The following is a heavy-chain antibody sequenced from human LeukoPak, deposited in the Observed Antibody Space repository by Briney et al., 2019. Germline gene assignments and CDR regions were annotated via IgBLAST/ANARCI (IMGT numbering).Heavy chain of an antibody. Sequence: ASVKVSCKASGYTFTSYYMHWVRQAPGQGLEWMRIINPSGGSTSYAQKFQGRVTMTRDTSTSTVYMELSSLRSEDTAVYYCARSSGYYYFRGAFDIWGQGTMVTVSS. D-gene: IGHD3-22*01. V-gene: IGHV1-46*01. J-gene: IGHJ3*02. CDR2: INPSGGST. CDR1: GYTFTSYY. CDR3: ARSSGYYYFRGAFDI.